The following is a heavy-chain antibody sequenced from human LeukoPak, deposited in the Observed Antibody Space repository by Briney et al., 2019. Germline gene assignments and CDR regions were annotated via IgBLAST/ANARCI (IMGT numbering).Heavy chain of an antibody. V-gene: IGHV3-23*01. D-gene: IGHD2-2*02. Sequence: PGGSLRLSCAASGFTFSSYAMSWVRQAPGKGLEWVSSISGSGGDTYNADSVKGRFTISRDNSRNTLYLQMNSLRAEDTAVYYCATKPPHCSTTTCYISYWGQGTLVTVPS. J-gene: IGHJ4*02. CDR2: ISGSGGDT. CDR1: GFTFSSYA. CDR3: ATKPPHCSTTTCYISY.